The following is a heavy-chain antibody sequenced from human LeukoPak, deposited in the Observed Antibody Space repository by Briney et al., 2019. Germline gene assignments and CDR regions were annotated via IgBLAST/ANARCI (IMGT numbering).Heavy chain of an antibody. CDR3: VRDISGFYFGADY. J-gene: IGHJ4*02. D-gene: IGHD3-22*01. CDR1: GFTFDDYD. V-gene: IGHV3-9*01. Sequence: GRSLRLSCAASGFTFDDYDMHWVRQPPGKGLEWVSDISWNSGNIGYADTVKGRFTISRDNAKRSLYLQMDSLRVEDTALYYCVRDISGFYFGADYWGQGPRVTVSS. CDR2: ISWNSGNI.